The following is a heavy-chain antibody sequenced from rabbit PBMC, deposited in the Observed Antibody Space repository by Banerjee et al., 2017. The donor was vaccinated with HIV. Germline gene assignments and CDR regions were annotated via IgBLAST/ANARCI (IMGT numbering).Heavy chain of an antibody. J-gene: IGHJ4*01. CDR3: ATYGSISGDFNL. D-gene: IGHD1-1*01. CDR2: IYTGSSASI. Sequence: CVRQAPGKGLEWIGCIYTGSSASIYYASWAKGRFTISKTSSTTVTLQMTSLTAADTATYFCATYGSISGDFNLWGQGTLVTVS. V-gene: IGHV1S40*01.